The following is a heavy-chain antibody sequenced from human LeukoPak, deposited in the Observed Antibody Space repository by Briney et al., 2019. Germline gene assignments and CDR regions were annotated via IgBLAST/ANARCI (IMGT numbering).Heavy chain of an antibody. CDR1: GFTFSSYS. D-gene: IGHD6-13*01. CDR2: ISSSSSYI. V-gene: IGHV3-21*01. Sequence: GGSLRLSCAASGFTFSSYSMNWVRQAPGRGLEWVSSISSSSSYIYYADSVKGRFTISRDNAKNSLYLQMNSLRAEDTAVYYCARGKEQQLVSRYWGQGTLVTVSS. J-gene: IGHJ4*02. CDR3: ARGKEQQLVSRY.